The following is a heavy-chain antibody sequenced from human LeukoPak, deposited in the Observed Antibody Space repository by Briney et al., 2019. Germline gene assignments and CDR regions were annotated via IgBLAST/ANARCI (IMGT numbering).Heavy chain of an antibody. CDR3: ARDEYGSGWYDP. Sequence: SETLSLTCTVSGGSISGYYWSWVRQSPEKGLESIGFIYSTGSTSYNPSLKSRVTISVDKSKNQFSLKLSSVTAADTAVYYCARDEYGSGWYDPWGQGTLVTVSS. CDR1: GGSISGYY. J-gene: IGHJ5*02. D-gene: IGHD6-19*01. CDR2: IYSTGST. V-gene: IGHV4-59*12.